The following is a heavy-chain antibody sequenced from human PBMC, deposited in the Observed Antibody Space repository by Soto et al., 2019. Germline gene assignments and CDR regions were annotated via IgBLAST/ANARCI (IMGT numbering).Heavy chain of an antibody. J-gene: IGHJ4*02. D-gene: IGHD6-13*01. Sequence: PGGSLRLSCAASGFTFSSYSFNWVRQAPGKGLEWLSYIGSSSTTIYYADSVKGRFIISRDNAKNSLYLQMNSLRPEDTAVYYCAREQQLAFDNWGQGTLVTVSS. CDR2: IGSSSTTI. CDR1: GFTFSSYS. CDR3: AREQQLAFDN. V-gene: IGHV3-48*01.